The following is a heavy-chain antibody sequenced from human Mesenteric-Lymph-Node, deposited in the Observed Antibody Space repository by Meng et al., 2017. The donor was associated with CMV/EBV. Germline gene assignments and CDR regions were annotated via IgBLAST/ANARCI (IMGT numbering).Heavy chain of an antibody. CDR1: GGSISSYY. V-gene: IGHV4-59*01. CDR2: IYYNGST. J-gene: IGHJ2*01. CDR3: ARDPSYWYFDL. Sequence: SEILSPTCTAPGGSISSYYWSWIRQPPGKGLEWIGHIYYNGSTNYNPSLKSRVTISVDTSKNQFSLGLSSVTAADRAVYYCARDPSYWYFDLWGRGTLVTVSS.